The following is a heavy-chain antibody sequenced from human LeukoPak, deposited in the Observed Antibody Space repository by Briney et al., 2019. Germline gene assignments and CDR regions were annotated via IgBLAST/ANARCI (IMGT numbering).Heavy chain of an antibody. J-gene: IGHJ4*02. Sequence: SGGSLRLSCAASGFTSSSYSMNWVRQAPGKGLEWVSSISSSSSYIYYADSVKGRFTISRDNAKNSLYLQMNSLRAEDTAVYYCARAAEYYYDSSGYYAFDYWGQGTLVTVSS. D-gene: IGHD3-22*01. CDR2: ISSSSSYI. CDR1: GFTSSSYS. V-gene: IGHV3-21*01. CDR3: ARAAEYYYDSSGYYAFDY.